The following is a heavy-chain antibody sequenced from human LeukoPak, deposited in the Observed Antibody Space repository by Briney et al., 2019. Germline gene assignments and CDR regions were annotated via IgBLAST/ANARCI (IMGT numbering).Heavy chain of an antibody. CDR2: IIPIFGTA. CDR1: GGTFSSYA. V-gene: IGHV1-69*06. D-gene: IGHD2-15*01. CDR3: ARRYCSGGSCYLGSVAFDI. Sequence: SVKVSCKASGGTFSSYAISWVRQAPGQGLEWMGGIIPIFGTANYAQKFQGRVTITADKSTSTAYMELSSLRSEDTAVYYCARRYCSGGSCYLGSVAFDIWGQGTMVTVSS. J-gene: IGHJ3*02.